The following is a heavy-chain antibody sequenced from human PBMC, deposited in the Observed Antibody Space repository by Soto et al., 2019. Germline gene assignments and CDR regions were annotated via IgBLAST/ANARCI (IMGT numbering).Heavy chain of an antibody. CDR2: IYYSGNT. V-gene: IGHV4-30-4*01. D-gene: IGHD3-22*01. CDR3: ARVRGYYDTSGYYDY. J-gene: IGHJ4*02. Sequence: SETLSLTCTVSGGSISSIDFYWSWIRQPPGKGLEWIGYIYYSGNTYYNPSLKSRVTISVDTSKNQLSLKLTSVTGADTAVYYCARVRGYYDTSGYYDYWGQGTLVTVSS. CDR1: GGSISSIDFY.